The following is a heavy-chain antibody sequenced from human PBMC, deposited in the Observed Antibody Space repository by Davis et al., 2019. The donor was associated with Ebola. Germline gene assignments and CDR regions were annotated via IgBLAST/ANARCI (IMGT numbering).Heavy chain of an antibody. CDR3: ASSGKGYCSSTSCYARDFWYFDL. CDR2: INHSGST. Sequence: SQTLSLTCAVYGGSFSGYYWSWIRQPPGKGLEWIGEINHSGSTNYNPSLKSRVTISVDTSKNQFSLKLSSVTAADTAVYYCASSGKGYCSSTSCYARDFWYFDLWGRGTLVTVSS. D-gene: IGHD2-2*01. J-gene: IGHJ2*01. V-gene: IGHV4-34*01. CDR1: GGSFSGYY.